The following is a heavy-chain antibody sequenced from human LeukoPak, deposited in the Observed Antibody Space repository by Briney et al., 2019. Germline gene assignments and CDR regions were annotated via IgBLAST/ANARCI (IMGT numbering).Heavy chain of an antibody. D-gene: IGHD4-17*01. J-gene: IGHJ6*02. CDR1: GGSLSSYY. CDR3: ARLLYDYGDYYYGMDV. CDR2: IYYSGST. Sequence: SETLSLTCTVSGGSLSSYYWSWIRQPPGKGLEWIGYIYYSGSTNYNPSLKSRVTISVDTSKNQFSLKLSSVTAADTAVYYCARLLYDYGDYYYGMDVWGQGTTVTVSS. V-gene: IGHV4-59*08.